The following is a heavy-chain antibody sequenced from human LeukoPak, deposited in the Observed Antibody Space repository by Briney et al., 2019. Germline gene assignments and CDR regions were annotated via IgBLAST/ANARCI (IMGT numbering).Heavy chain of an antibody. J-gene: IGHJ4*02. CDR3: GASSYYYDSSGFIDY. CDR2: IIPIFGIA. D-gene: IGHD3-22*01. CDR1: GGTFSSYA. V-gene: IGHV1-69*04. Sequence: SVKVSCKASGGTFSSYAISWVRQAPGQGLEWMGRIIPIFGIAKYAQKFQGRVAITADKSTSTAYMELSSLRSEDTAVYYCGASSYYYDSSGFIDYWGQGTLVTVSS.